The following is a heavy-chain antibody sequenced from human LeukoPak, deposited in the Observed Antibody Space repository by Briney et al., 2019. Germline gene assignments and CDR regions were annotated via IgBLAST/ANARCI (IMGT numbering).Heavy chain of an antibody. CDR3: ARSVIAARTLVA. Sequence: SETLSLTCTVSGGSNSSGSYYWSWIRQPAGKGLEWIGRIYTCGSTNYNPSLKSRVTISVDTSKNQFSLKLSSVTAADTAVYYCARSVIAARTLVAWGQGTLVTVSS. J-gene: IGHJ5*02. CDR1: GGSNSSGSYY. D-gene: IGHD6-6*01. CDR2: IYTCGST. V-gene: IGHV4-61*02.